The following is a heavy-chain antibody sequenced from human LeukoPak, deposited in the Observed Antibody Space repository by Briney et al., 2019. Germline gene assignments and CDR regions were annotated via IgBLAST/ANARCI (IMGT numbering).Heavy chain of an antibody. CDR1: GFTFSSYA. Sequence: TGGSLRLSCAASGFTFSSYAMHWVRQAPGKGLEWEAVISYDGSNKYYADSVKGRFTISRDNSKNTLYLQMNSLRAEDTAVYYCARTPPGAAIDYWGQGTLVTVSS. CDR3: ARTPPGAAIDY. D-gene: IGHD6-13*01. V-gene: IGHV3-30*04. CDR2: ISYDGSNK. J-gene: IGHJ4*02.